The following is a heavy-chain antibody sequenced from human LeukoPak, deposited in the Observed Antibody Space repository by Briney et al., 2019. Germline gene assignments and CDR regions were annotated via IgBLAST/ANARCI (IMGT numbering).Heavy chain of an antibody. CDR2: ISSSSSYI. V-gene: IGHV3-21*01. J-gene: IGHJ4*02. D-gene: IGHD1-26*01. CDR1: GFTFSSYS. Sequence: PGGSLRLSCAASGFTFSSYSMNWVRQAPGKGLEWVSSISSSSSYIYYADSVKGRFTISRDNAKNSLYLQMNSLRAEDTAVYYCARFSFGGSYSYYFDYWGQGTLVTVSS. CDR3: ARFSFGGSYSYYFDY.